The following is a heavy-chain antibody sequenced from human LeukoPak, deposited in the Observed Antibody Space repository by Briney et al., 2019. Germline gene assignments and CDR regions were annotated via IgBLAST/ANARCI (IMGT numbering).Heavy chain of an antibody. J-gene: IGHJ4*02. CDR3: ARHFYGSGTYYHFDY. D-gene: IGHD3-10*01. CDR1: GYSFPSYG. V-gene: IGHV1-18*01. Sequence: ASVKVSCKASGYSFPSYGISWVRQAPGQEPEWMGWISPYNDNTNYAQQLQGRATLTTDTSTSTAYMELRSLRSDDTAVYYCARHFYGSGTYYHFDYWGQGTLVTVSS. CDR2: ISPYNDNT.